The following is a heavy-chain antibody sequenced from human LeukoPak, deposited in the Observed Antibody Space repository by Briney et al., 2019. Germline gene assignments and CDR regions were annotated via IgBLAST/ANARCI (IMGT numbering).Heavy chain of an antibody. CDR1: GFTVSSNY. J-gene: IGHJ5*02. CDR2: IYSGGST. CDR3: ARVTPVEATPNWSDP. Sequence: GGSLRLSCAASGFTVSSNYMSWVRQAPGKGLEWVSVIYSGGSTYYADSVKGRFTISRDNSKNTLYLQMNSLRAEDTAVYYCARVTPVEATPNWSDPWGQGTLVTVSS. D-gene: IGHD1-26*01. V-gene: IGHV3-53*01.